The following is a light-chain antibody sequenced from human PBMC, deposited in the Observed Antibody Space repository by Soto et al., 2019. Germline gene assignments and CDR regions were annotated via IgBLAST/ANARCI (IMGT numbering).Light chain of an antibody. CDR1: QSVSGN. V-gene: IGKV3-15*01. CDR2: GAS. J-gene: IGKJ1*01. Sequence: EIVMTQSPATLSVSPGERATLSCRASQSVSGNFAWYQQKPGQAPRLLIYGASPRATGIPARFSGSGSGTEFTLTISSLESEDFAVYYCQHYNNWPRTFGQGTKVEIK. CDR3: QHYNNWPRT.